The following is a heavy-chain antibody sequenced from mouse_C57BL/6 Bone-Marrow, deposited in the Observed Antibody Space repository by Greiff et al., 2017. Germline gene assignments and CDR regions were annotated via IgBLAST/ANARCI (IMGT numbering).Heavy chain of an antibody. CDR3: ARHLFFFPYGSYYAMDY. CDR1: GFTFSSYG. CDR2: ISSGGSYT. D-gene: IGHD2-10*02. Sequence: EVKLVESGGDLVKPGGSLKLSCAASGFTFSSYGMSWVRQTPDKRLEWVATISSGGSYTYYPDSVKGRFTISRDNAKNTLYLQMSSLKSEDTAMYYCARHLFFFPYGSYYAMDYWGQGTSVTVSS. J-gene: IGHJ4*01. V-gene: IGHV5-6*01.